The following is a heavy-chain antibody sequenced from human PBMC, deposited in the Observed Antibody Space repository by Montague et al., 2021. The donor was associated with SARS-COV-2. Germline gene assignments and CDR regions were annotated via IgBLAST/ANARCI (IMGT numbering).Heavy chain of an antibody. V-gene: IGHV4-59*01. CDR3: AGIKAGRPFGWFDP. J-gene: IGHJ5*02. D-gene: IGHD6-13*01. CDR2: ISYSGFS. Sequence: SETLSLTCSVSGGSISSYYWTWIRQPPGKGLEWIGYISYSGFSNQNPPPRGRVTITLDTFKYQFSLKLTSVTAADTAAYYCAGIKAGRPFGWFDPWGQGTLVTVSS. CDR1: GGSISSYY.